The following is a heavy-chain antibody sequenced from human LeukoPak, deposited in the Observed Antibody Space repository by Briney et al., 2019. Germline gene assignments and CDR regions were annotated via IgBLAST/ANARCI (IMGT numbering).Heavy chain of an antibody. CDR1: GFTFSSYE. J-gene: IGHJ4*02. CDR3: AGDSLNTYYDFWSGYLDY. D-gene: IGHD3-3*01. Sequence: PGGSLRLSCVASGFTFSSYEMTWVRQAPGKGLEWLSYISSSGSTIYYADSVKGRFTVSRDNAKNSLYLQMNSLRAEDTAVYYCAGDSLNTYYDFWSGYLDYWGQGTLVTVSS. CDR2: ISSSGSTI. V-gene: IGHV3-48*03.